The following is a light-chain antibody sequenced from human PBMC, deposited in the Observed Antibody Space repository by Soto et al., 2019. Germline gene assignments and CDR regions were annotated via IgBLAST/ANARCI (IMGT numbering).Light chain of an antibody. V-gene: IGKV3-20*01. CDR2: GAS. CDR3: QQYGSSPIT. Sequence: EIVLTQSPGTLSLSPGERATLSCRASQSVSNSYLAWYQQKPGQAPRVLICGASTRATGIPDRFSGSGSGTDFTLTISRLEPEDFAVYYCQQYGSSPITFGQGTRLEIK. J-gene: IGKJ5*01. CDR1: QSVSNSY.